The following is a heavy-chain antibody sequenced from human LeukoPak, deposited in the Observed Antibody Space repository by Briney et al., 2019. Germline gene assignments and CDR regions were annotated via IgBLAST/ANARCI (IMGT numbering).Heavy chain of an antibody. J-gene: IGHJ5*02. D-gene: IGHD3-22*01. CDR3: ARQVSYYDNTWFDP. CDR2: INHSGST. Sequence: SETLSLTCAVYGGSFSGYYWSWIRQPPGKGLEWIGEINHSGSTNYNPSLKGRVTISVDTSKNQFSLKLSSVTAADTAVYYCARQVSYYDNTWFDPWGQGTLVTVSS. CDR1: GGSFSGYY. V-gene: IGHV4-34*01.